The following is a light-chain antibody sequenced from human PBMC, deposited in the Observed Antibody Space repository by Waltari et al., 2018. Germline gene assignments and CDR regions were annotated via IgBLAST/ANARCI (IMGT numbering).Light chain of an antibody. Sequence: EIVLTQSPDFQSVTPKEKVTITCRASQSIGRSLHWYQRKPVQSQNLLIKYASQSISGVPSRFSGSGSGTDFTLTITSLEAEDAATYFCHQSSKLPITFGQGTRLEI. CDR1: QSIGRS. V-gene: IGKV6-21*02. CDR3: HQSSKLPIT. J-gene: IGKJ5*01. CDR2: YAS.